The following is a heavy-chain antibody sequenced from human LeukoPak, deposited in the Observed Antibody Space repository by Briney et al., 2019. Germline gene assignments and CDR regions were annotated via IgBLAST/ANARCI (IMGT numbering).Heavy chain of an antibody. CDR1: GYSISSGYY. J-gene: IGHJ4*02. CDR3: ARDAFYCSSTACPKVDY. V-gene: IGHV4-38-2*02. CDR2: IYHSGNT. D-gene: IGHD2-2*01. Sequence: PSETLSLTCTVSGYSISSGYYWGWIRPPPGKGLEWIGSIYHSGNTYYNPSLKSRVTISVDTSKNQFSLKLSSVTAADTAVYYCARDAFYCSSTACPKVDYWGQGALVTVSS.